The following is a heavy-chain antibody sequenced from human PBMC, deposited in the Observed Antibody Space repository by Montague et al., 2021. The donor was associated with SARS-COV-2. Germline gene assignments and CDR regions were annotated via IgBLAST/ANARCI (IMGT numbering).Heavy chain of an antibody. Sequence: TLSLTCTVSGGSISSGGYYWSWIRQHPGKGLEWIGYIYYSGSTYYNPSLKSRVTISVDTSKNQFSLKMSSVTAADTAVYYRARSPEPMIILIITSLNWYFDLWGHGTLVTVSS. V-gene: IGHV4-31*03. CDR1: GGSISSGGYY. J-gene: IGHJ2*01. CDR3: ARSPEPMIILIITSLNWYFDL. D-gene: IGHD3-22*01. CDR2: IYYSGST.